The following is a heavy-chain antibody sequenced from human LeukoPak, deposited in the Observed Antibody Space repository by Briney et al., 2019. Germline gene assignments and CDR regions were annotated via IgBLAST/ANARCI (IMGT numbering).Heavy chain of an antibody. Sequence: PGGSLRLSCAASGFTFSSYVMSWVRQAPGKGLEWVSVIYSGGSTYYADSVKGRFTISRDNSKNTLYLQMNSLRAEDTAVYYCARDRLGIAASLGAFDIWGQGTMVTVSS. CDR2: IYSGGST. CDR1: GFTFSSYV. CDR3: ARDRLGIAASLGAFDI. D-gene: IGHD6-13*01. J-gene: IGHJ3*02. V-gene: IGHV3-53*01.